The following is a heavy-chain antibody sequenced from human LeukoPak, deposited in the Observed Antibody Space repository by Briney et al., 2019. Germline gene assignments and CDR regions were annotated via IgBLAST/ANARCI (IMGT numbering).Heavy chain of an antibody. V-gene: IGHV3-23*01. Sequence: QPGGSLRLSCAASGFTFSSCAMSWVRRAPGKGLEWVSSISGSGYSTYYADSVKGRFTISRDNSKNTLYLQMNSLRAEDTAVYYCAKFGGSAVTTLYFHYWGQGTLVTVSS. D-gene: IGHD4-17*01. CDR3: AKFGGSAVTTLYFHY. J-gene: IGHJ4*02. CDR1: GFTFSSCA. CDR2: ISGSGYST.